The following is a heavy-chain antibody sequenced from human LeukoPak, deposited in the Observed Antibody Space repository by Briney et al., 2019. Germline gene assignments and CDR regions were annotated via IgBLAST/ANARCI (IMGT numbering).Heavy chain of an antibody. CDR3: ARGFRSVTTWGYFDY. Sequence: RGSLRLSCAASGFTVSTNYMSWVRQAPGKGREWVSLIYSGGGTYYADSVKGRFTISRDNSRNTLSLQMNSLRVDDTAVYYCARGFRSVTTWGYFDYWGQGALVTVSS. V-gene: IGHV3-66*01. CDR1: GFTVSTNY. D-gene: IGHD4-17*01. CDR2: IYSGGGT. J-gene: IGHJ4*02.